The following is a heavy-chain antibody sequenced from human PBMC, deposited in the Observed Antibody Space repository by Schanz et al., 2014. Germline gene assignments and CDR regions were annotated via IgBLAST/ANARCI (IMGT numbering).Heavy chain of an antibody. V-gene: IGHV3-9*01. CDR3: ARGRVLES. D-gene: IGHD1-1*01. Sequence: QLVESGGGVVQPGKSLRLSCATSGFIFRSFGIHWVRQAPGKGLEWVSNIPWNGAAIGYAGSVRGRFTISRDNAKNSLFLQMNSLRPEDTAVYYCARGRVLESWGQGTLVTVSS. CDR1: GFIFRSFG. CDR2: IPWNGAAI. J-gene: IGHJ5*02.